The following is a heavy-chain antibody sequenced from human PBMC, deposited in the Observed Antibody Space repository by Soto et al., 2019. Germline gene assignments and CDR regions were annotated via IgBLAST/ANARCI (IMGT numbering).Heavy chain of an antibody. J-gene: IGHJ5*02. CDR3: ARSVFP. V-gene: IGHV4-31*03. CDR2: IYYIGST. CDR1: GGSISSGGYY. Sequence: SETLSLTCTVSGGSISSGGYYWNWIRQHPGKGLEWIGYIYYIGSTYYNPSLKSRVTISLDTSKNRFSLKLSSVTAADTTVYYCARSVFPWGQGTLVTVSS.